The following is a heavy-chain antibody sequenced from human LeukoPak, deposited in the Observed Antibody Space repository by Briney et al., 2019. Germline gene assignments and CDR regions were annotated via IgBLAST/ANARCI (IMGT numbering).Heavy chain of an antibody. CDR1: GSTFSSYS. D-gene: IGHD3-22*01. Sequence: GGSLRLSCAASGSTFSSYSMNWVRQAPGKGLEWVSYISSSSSTIYYADSVKGRFTISRDNAKNSLYLQMNSLRAEDTAVYYCASWPGRYYEDSLLEDYWGQGTLVTVSS. CDR2: ISSSSSTI. V-gene: IGHV3-48*01. J-gene: IGHJ4*02. CDR3: ASWPGRYYEDSLLEDY.